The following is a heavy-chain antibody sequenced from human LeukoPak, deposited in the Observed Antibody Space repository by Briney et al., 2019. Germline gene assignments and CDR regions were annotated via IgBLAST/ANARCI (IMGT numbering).Heavy chain of an antibody. D-gene: IGHD4-17*01. CDR3: ARNGVTTFGY. Sequence: GGSLRLSCAASGFAVSTYYMSWVRQPPGKGLEWVSVIYSGGITDYADSVKGRFTISRDNSKNTLYLQMNSLRAEDTAIYYCARNGVTTFGYWGQGTLVTVFS. J-gene: IGHJ4*02. V-gene: IGHV3-66*01. CDR2: IYSGGIT. CDR1: GFAVSTYY.